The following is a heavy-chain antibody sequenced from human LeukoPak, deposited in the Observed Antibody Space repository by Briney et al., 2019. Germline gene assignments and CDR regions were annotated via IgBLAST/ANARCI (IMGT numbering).Heavy chain of an antibody. V-gene: IGHV2-5*01. CDR1: GFSLSTSGVG. D-gene: IGHD3-10*01. J-gene: IGHJ4*02. CDR2: TYWNNDK. Sequence: SGPTLVNPTQTLTLTCTFSGFSLSTSGVGVGWIRQPPGKALEWLAVTYWNNDKSYSPSLKSRLTITKDTSKNQVVLIMTNMDPVDTATYYCAHKGVGSGSYTMWGQGTLVTVSS. CDR3: AHKGVGSGSYTM.